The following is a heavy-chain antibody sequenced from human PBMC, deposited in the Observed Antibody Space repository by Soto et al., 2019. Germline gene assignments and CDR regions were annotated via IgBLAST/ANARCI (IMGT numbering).Heavy chain of an antibody. V-gene: IGHV3-30-3*01. D-gene: IGHD2-15*01. J-gene: IGHJ4*02. CDR1: GFTFGSYA. Sequence: GGSLRLSCAASGFTFGSYALSWVRQAPGKGLEWVSFMSYDGTTKYYADSVKGRFTISRDNSKNTPYLQMNSLRPEDTAVYYCARQVLWSRYFDYWGQGTLVTVSS. CDR2: MSYDGTTK. CDR3: ARQVLWSRYFDY.